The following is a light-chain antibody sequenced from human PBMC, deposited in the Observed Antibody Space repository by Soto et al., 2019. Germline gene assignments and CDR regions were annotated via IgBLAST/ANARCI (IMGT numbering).Light chain of an antibody. J-gene: IGKJ1*01. CDR1: QNISSY. CDR3: QPPYSTPWT. V-gene: IGKV1-39*01. CDR2: TAS. Sequence: DIQMTQSPSSLPASVGDRVTITCRASQNISSYLNWYQQKPGKAPKLLIYTASSLQSGDPSRFSGRGSGTDFTLTISSLQPEDFATYYFQPPYSTPWTFGQGTKVEIK.